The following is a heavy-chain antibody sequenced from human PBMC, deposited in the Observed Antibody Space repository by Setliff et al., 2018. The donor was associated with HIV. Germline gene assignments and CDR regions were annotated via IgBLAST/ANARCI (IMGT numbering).Heavy chain of an antibody. Sequence: SETLSLTCTVSGGSISGYYWSWIRRPAGKGLGWIGRIYTTGSTNYNPSLKSRVTMSVDTSKNQFSLKLSSVTAADTAVYFCARLIAAAGANHYYYYMDVWGKGTTVTVSS. J-gene: IGHJ6*03. CDR2: IYTTGST. V-gene: IGHV4-4*07. CDR3: ARLIAAAGANHYYYYMDV. CDR1: GGSISGYY. D-gene: IGHD6-13*01.